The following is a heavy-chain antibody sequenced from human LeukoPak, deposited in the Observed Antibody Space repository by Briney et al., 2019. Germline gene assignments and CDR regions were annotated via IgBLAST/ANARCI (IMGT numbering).Heavy chain of an antibody. V-gene: IGHV4-31*03. J-gene: IGHJ5*02. Sequence: PSETLSLTCTVSGGSISSGGYYWSWIRQHPGEGLEWIGYIYYSGSTYYNPSLKSRVTISVDTSKNQFSLKLSSVTAADTAVYYCAGRQARNDHRLSGAWFDPWGQGTLVTVSS. CDR2: IYYSGST. CDR3: AGRQARNDHRLSGAWFDP. CDR1: GGSISSGGYY. D-gene: IGHD2-8*01.